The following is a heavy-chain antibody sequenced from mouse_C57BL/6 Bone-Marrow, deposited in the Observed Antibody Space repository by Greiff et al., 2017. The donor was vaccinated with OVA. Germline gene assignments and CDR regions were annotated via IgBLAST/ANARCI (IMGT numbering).Heavy chain of an antibody. D-gene: IGHD2-5*01. CDR3: ARERSIVTTPY. Sequence: EVMLVESGGGLVKPGGSLKLSCAASGFTFSSYAMSWFRQTPEKRLEWVATISDGGSYTYYPDNVKGRFTISRDNAKNNLYLQMSHLKSEDTAMYYCARERSIVTTPYWGQGTLVTVSA. CDR1: GFTFSSYA. J-gene: IGHJ3*01. V-gene: IGHV5-4*01. CDR2: ISDGGSYT.